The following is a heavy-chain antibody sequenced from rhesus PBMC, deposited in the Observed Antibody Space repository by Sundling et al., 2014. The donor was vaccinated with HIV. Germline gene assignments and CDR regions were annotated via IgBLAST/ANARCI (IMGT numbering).Heavy chain of an antibody. J-gene: IGHJ4*01. CDR3: ARESVAGLLGRGFDH. D-gene: IGHD6-37*01. Sequence: QVQLQESGPGLVKPSETLSLTCAVSGGSFSGYFWGWIRQPPGKGLEWIGYISGSSGSTDYNPSLKSRVTISKDTSKNQFSLKLSSVTAADTAVYFCARESVAGLLGRGFDHWGQGLQVIVSS. V-gene: IGHV4-165*01. CDR1: GGSFSGYF. CDR2: ISGSSGST.